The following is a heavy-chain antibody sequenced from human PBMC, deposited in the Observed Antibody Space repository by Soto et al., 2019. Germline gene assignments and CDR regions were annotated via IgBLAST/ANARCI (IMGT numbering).Heavy chain of an antibody. J-gene: IGHJ3*02. D-gene: IGHD3-10*01. Sequence: GSRRHSCAASGFTISGSAMRWVRQPTGKGLEWVGRIRSKANSYATAYAASVKGRFTISRDDSKNTAYLQMNSLKTEDTAVYYCTSRFGELGFPIWGQGTMVTVSS. CDR2: IRSKANSYAT. CDR1: GFTISGSA. V-gene: IGHV3-73*01. CDR3: TSRFGELGFPI.